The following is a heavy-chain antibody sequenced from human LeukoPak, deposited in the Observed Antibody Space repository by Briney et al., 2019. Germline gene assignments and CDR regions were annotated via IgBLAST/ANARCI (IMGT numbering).Heavy chain of an antibody. J-gene: IGHJ4*02. Sequence: GGYLRLSCAASGAAFSKYGMKWVRQAAGAGLEYISGISRSGDITHYADSVKGRFTISRDNVKNTLYLQMNSLRAEDTALYYCATEGFYFWGPGTQVTVSS. CDR1: GAAFSKYG. V-gene: IGHV3-23*01. CDR2: ISRSGDIT. CDR3: ATEGFYF.